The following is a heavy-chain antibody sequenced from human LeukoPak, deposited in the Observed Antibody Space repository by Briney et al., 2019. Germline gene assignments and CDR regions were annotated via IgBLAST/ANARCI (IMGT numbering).Heavy chain of an antibody. CDR1: GLTFSSYW. CDR2: INSDGSTI. V-gene: IGHV3-74*01. Sequence: PGGSLRLSCAASGLTFSSYWVHWLCHAPGEGPMWVSRINSDGSTIDYADSVRGRFTITRDNAKNTLYLQMNSLRAEDTAVYYCARAGYYRFDFWGQGTLVTVSS. CDR3: ARAGYYRFDF. J-gene: IGHJ4*02. D-gene: IGHD1-26*01.